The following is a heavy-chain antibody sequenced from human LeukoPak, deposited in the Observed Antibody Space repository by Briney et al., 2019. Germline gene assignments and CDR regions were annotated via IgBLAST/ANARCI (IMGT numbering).Heavy chain of an antibody. CDR3: ARERTEPFDAFDI. CDR2: IYYSGST. V-gene: IGHV4-59*01. J-gene: IGHJ3*02. Sequence: SETLSLTCTVSGGSISSYYWSWIRQPPGKGVEWIGYIYYSGSTNYNPSLKSRVTISVDTSKNQFSLKLSSVTAADTAVYYCARERTEPFDAFDIWGQGTMVTVSS. D-gene: IGHD1-1*01. CDR1: GGSISSYY.